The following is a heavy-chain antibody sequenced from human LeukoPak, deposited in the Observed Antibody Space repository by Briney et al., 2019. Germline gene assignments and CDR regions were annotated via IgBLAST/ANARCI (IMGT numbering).Heavy chain of an antibody. CDR3: ARDVRCGFLEWLCYYGMDV. CDR2: IYTRGTT. D-gene: IGHD3-3*01. Sequence: PSETLSLTSTVSSGSITSSSYCWGWIRQPPGKGLEWIGRIYTRGTTNYNPSLKSPVTISVDTYKNQFSLKLSSVAAADTAVYYCARDVRCGFLEWLCYYGMDVWGQGTTVSVCS. V-gene: IGHV4-39*07. CDR1: SGSITSSSYC. J-gene: IGHJ6*02.